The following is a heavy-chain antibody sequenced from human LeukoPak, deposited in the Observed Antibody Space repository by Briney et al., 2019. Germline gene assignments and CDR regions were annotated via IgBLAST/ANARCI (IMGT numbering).Heavy chain of an antibody. D-gene: IGHD3-3*01. CDR2: ISADGAST. Sequence: GGSLRLSCAASGLTFRNYAMTWVRQAPGKGLEWVSTISADGASTFYTDSVRGRFTISRDNSENTLYLQMDSLRAEDTAVYYCAKGGHYTYFEYWGQGTLVTVSS. J-gene: IGHJ4*02. CDR1: GLTFRNYA. V-gene: IGHV3-23*01. CDR3: AKGGHYTYFEY.